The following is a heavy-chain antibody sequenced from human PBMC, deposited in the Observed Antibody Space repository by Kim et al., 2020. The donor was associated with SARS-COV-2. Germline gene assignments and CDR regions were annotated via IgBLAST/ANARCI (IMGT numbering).Heavy chain of an antibody. J-gene: IGHJ3*02. Sequence: GGSLRLSCAASGFTFSSYAMHWVRQAPGKGLEWVAVISYDGSNKYYADSVKGRFTISRDNSKNTLYLQMNSLRAEDTAVYYCARDPGGVGATIGAFDIWGQGTMVTVSS. CDR2: ISYDGSNK. V-gene: IGHV3-30*04. CDR1: GFTFSSYA. CDR3: ARDPGGVGATIGAFDI. D-gene: IGHD1-26*01.